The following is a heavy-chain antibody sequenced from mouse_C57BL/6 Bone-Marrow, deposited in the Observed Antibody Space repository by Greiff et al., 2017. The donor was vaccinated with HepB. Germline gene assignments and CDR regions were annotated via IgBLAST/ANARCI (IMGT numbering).Heavy chain of an antibody. CDR1: GFSFNTYA. J-gene: IGHJ4*01. V-gene: IGHV10-1*01. CDR3: VGHAYYSSSDAMDY. Sequence: EVKLVESGGGLVQPKGSLKLSCAASGFSFNTYAMNWVRQAPGKGLEWVARIRSKSNNYATYYADSGKDRFTISRDDTESMLYLQMNNLKTEDTAMYYYVGHAYYSSSDAMDYCGQGTAVTVTS. CDR2: IRSKSNNYAT. D-gene: IGHD2-12*01.